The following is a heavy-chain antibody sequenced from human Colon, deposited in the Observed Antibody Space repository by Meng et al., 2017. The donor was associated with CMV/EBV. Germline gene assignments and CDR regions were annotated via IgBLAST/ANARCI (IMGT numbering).Heavy chain of an antibody. Sequence: GGFLRLSCATSGFTFSSYSMNWVRQAPGKGLEWVSSISGGGGSIWYADSMKGRFTVSRNNAKNSQYLQLNSLRAEDTAVYYCARGSNTYYGMDVWGQGTTVTVSS. D-gene: IGHD6-13*01. CDR1: GFTFSSYS. V-gene: IGHV3-21*01. CDR3: ARGSNTYYGMDV. CDR2: ISGGGGSI. J-gene: IGHJ6*02.